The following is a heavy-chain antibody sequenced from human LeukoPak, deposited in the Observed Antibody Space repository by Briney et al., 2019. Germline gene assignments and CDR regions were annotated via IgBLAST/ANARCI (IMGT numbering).Heavy chain of an antibody. CDR1: GYTFTSYV. V-gene: IGHV1-8*01. Sequence: GASVKVSCKASGYTFTSYVINWVRQATGQGFEWMGWMNPNSGNTGYAQKFQGRVTMTRNTSISTAYMELSSLRSEDTAVYYCARGGRARGKGGYYCYYMDAWGKGTTVTVSS. CDR2: MNPNSGNT. CDR3: ARGGRARGKGGYYCYYMDA. D-gene: IGHD1-26*01. J-gene: IGHJ6*03.